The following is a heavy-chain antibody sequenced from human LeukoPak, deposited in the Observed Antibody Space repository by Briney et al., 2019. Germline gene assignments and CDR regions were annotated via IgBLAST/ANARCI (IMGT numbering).Heavy chain of an antibody. J-gene: IGHJ4*02. CDR2: INHSGST. Sequence: SETLSLTCAVYGGSFSGYYWSWIRQPPGKGLEWIGEINHSGSTNYNPSLKSRVTISVDTSKDQFSLKLSSVTAADTAVYYCARGVLWFGELPYWGQGTLVTVSS. V-gene: IGHV4-34*01. D-gene: IGHD3-10*01. CDR3: ARGVLWFGELPY. CDR1: GGSFSGYY.